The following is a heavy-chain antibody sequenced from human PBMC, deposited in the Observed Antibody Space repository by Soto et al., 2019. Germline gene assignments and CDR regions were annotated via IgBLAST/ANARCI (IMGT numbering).Heavy chain of an antibody. Sequence: GASVKVSCKASGYRFTSYGISWVRQAPGQGLEWMGWISAYNGNTNYAQKLQGRVTMTTDTSTSTAYMELRSLRSDDTAVYYCARTPAGIRFGELLDYYYYGMDVWGQGTTVTVSS. J-gene: IGHJ6*02. CDR3: ARTPAGIRFGELLDYYYYGMDV. CDR1: GYRFTSYG. D-gene: IGHD3-10*01. CDR2: ISAYNGNT. V-gene: IGHV1-18*01.